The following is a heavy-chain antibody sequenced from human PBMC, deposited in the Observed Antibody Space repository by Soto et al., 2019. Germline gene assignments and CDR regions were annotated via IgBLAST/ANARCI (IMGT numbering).Heavy chain of an antibody. Sequence: TSETHSLTCPVSGGSISSGCFCWSWIRKHPGKGLEWIGYIYYSGSTNYNPSLKNRVTISVDTSKNQFSLELSSVTAADTAVYYCARVSGIYYYGMDVWGQGTTVTVSS. CDR1: GGSISSGCFC. CDR2: IYYSGST. CDR3: ARVSGIYYYGMDV. D-gene: IGHD3-10*01. V-gene: IGHV4-31*03. J-gene: IGHJ6*02.